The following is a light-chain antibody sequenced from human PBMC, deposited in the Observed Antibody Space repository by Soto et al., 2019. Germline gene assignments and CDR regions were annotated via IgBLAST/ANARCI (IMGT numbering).Light chain of an antibody. CDR3: SSYTTSSTLV. Sequence: QSVLTQPASVSGYPGQSIAISCTGTSSDVGANNYVSWYQQLPDKAPKLMIYDVTYRPSGVSNRFSGSKSGNTASLTISGLQAEDEADYFCSSYTTSSTLVFGGGTQLTVL. CDR1: SSDVGANNY. V-gene: IGLV2-14*01. J-gene: IGLJ3*02. CDR2: DVT.